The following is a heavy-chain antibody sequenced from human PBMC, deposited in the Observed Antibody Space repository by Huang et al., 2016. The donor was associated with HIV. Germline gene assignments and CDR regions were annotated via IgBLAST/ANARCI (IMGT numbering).Heavy chain of an antibody. CDR2: VYDRGTT. CDR1: GDSVSSHY. V-gene: IGHV4-59*02. J-gene: IGHJ5*02. Sequence: QVRLQESGPGLVKPSETLSLSCPVSGDSVSSHYWGWIRHPPGKGLEWIGTVYDRGTTKVNPGLKSRITISVDTSKNGFSLNITSVSAADTAMYFCVRDQGRLAVGGIDNWFDPWGQGALVTVSS. D-gene: IGHD6-19*01. CDR3: VRDQGRLAVGGIDNWFDP.